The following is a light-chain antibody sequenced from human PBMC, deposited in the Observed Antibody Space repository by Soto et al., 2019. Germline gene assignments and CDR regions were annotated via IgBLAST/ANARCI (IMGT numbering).Light chain of an antibody. CDR3: QQCCISPPT. CDR2: GAS. Sequence: EIVLTQSPGTLSLSPGERATLSCRTSQSVSSSHLVWYQQKPGQPPRLLIYGASSRATDISDRFSGSGSGTDFTLSRSRLGPEDFAVYYCQQCCISPPTFGQGTKVEIK. CDR1: QSVSSSH. J-gene: IGKJ1*01. V-gene: IGKV3-20*01.